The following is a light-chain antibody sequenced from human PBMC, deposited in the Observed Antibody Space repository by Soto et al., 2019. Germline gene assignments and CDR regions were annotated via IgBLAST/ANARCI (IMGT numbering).Light chain of an antibody. Sequence: EIVLTQSPGTLSLSPGERATLSCRASQSVSSSYLAWYQQKPGQAPRLLIYGASSRATGIPDRFSGSGSETDFTLIISSLQPEDFAVYYCQQRVNWPPTFGGGTKVDIK. CDR3: QQRVNWPPT. V-gene: IGKV3D-20*02. CDR2: GAS. J-gene: IGKJ4*01. CDR1: QSVSSSY.